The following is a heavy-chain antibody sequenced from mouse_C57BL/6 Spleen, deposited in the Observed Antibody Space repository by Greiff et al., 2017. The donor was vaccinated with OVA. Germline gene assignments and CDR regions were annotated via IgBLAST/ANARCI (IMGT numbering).Heavy chain of an antibody. CDR2: ISSGSSTI. J-gene: IGHJ2*01. D-gene: IGHD2-4*01. CDR1: GFTFSDYG. V-gene: IGHV5-17*01. Sequence: EVQVVESGGGLVKPGGSLKLSCAASGFTFSDYGMHWVSQAPEKGLEWVAYISSGSSTIYYADTVTGRFTISRDNAKNTLFLQMTSLRSEDTAMYYCARDDYGGDFDYWGQGTTLTVSS. CDR3: ARDDYGGDFDY.